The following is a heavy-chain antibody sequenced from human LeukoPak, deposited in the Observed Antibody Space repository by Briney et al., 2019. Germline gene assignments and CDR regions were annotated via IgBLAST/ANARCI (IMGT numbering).Heavy chain of an antibody. D-gene: IGHD6-19*01. CDR3: TRTTPGSGWYDY. Sequence: SETLSLTCTVSGGSTSSYYWSWIRQPAGKGLEWIGRISTSGSTNYNPSLKSRVTMSVDTSKNQFSLKLSSVTAADTAVYYCTRTTPGSGWYDYWGQGTLVTVSS. CDR1: GGSTSSYY. V-gene: IGHV4-4*07. J-gene: IGHJ4*02. CDR2: ISTSGST.